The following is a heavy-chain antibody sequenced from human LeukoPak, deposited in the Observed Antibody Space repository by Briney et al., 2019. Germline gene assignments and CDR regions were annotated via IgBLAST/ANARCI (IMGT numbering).Heavy chain of an antibody. CDR3: AKDRHSSTWLFDY. CDR1: GFTFSSSA. CDR2: ISSGGST. D-gene: IGHD6-13*01. Sequence: GGSLRLSCAGSGFTFSSSAMSWVRQAPGKGLEWVSTISSGGSTYYADSVKGRFTISRDNSKNTLYLQMNSLRAEDTAVYYCAKDRHSSTWLFDYWGQGTLVTVSS. J-gene: IGHJ4*02. V-gene: IGHV3-23*01.